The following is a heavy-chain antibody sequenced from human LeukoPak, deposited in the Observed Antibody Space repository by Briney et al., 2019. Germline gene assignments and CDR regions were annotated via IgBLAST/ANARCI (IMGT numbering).Heavy chain of an antibody. D-gene: IGHD2-2*01. CDR1: GFTFSSYS. CDR3: ARVGCSSTSCQYGMDV. J-gene: IGHJ6*02. Sequence: TGGSLRLSCAASGFTFSSYSMTWVRQAPGKGLEWVSSISSSSSYIYYADSVKGRFTTSRDNAENSLYLQMNSLRAEDTAVYYCARVGCSSTSCQYGMDVWGQGTTVTVSS. CDR2: ISSSSSYI. V-gene: IGHV3-21*01.